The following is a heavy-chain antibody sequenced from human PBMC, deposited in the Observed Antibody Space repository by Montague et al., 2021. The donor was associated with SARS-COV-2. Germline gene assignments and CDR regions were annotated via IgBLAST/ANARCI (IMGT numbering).Heavy chain of an antibody. V-gene: IGHV4-39*07. CDR1: GGSITSSAYF. CDR2: IYYSGNT. CDR3: ASVGSPADCGGDCYLRDHGTDV. J-gene: IGHJ6*02. Sequence: SETLSLTCTVSGGSITSSAYFWSWIRQSPGKGLEWIGTIYYSGNTYSNPSLKSRLTISMDTSKSQVSLKLNSVTAADTAVYFCASVGSPADCGGDCYLRDHGTDVWGQGTLVTVSS. D-gene: IGHD2-21*02.